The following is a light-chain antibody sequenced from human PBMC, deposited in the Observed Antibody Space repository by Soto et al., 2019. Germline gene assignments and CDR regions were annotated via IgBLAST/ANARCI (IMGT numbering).Light chain of an antibody. J-gene: IGKJ2*01. CDR2: GAS. CDR3: QPYANAPFT. V-gene: IGKV3-20*01. CDR1: QTVSATY. Sequence: EIVLTQSPGSLSLSPGEAATLSCRASQTVSATYLAWYQQKPGQAPRLLVSGASNRATGIPDRFSGSGSGTDFTLTISSLADDDFAFYYWQPYANAPFTFGQGTRLEI.